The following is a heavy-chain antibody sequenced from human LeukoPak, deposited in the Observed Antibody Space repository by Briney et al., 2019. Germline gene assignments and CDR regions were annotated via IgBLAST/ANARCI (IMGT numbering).Heavy chain of an antibody. CDR3: ARVRAAGIVHSAFDI. J-gene: IGHJ3*02. D-gene: IGHD6-13*01. CDR2: IKQDGSEK. CDR1: GFTFSSYW. V-gene: IGHV3-7*03. Sequence: GGSLRLSCAASGFTFSSYWMSWVRQAPGKGLEWVANIKQDGSEKYYVESVKGRFTMSRDNAKNSLYLQMNSLRAEDTAVYYCARVRAAGIVHSAFDIWGQGTMVTVS.